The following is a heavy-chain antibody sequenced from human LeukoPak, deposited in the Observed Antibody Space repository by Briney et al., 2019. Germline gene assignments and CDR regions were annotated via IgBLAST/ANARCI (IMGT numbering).Heavy chain of an antibody. D-gene: IGHD5-18*01. CDR2: INPNSGGT. CDR1: GYTFTGYY. V-gene: IGHV1-2*02. Sequence: ASVKVSCKASGYTFTGYYMHWVRQAPGQGLEWMGWINPNSGGTKYAQRFKGRVTMTRDTSISTAYMELSRLRSDDTAVYYCARVDTAMVAGGGDYWGQGTLVTVSS. CDR3: ARVDTAMVAGGGDY. J-gene: IGHJ4*02.